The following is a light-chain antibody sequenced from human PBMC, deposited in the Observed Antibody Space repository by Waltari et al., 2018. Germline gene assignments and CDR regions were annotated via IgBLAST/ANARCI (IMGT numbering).Light chain of an antibody. CDR3: CSYADTYTAV. V-gene: IGLV2-11*01. CDR1: SSDVGGYYY. CDR2: DVT. J-gene: IGLJ3*02. Sequence: LTQPRSVSGSPGQSVTISCTGTSSDVGGYYYVSWYQQHPGKAPKLILYDVTQRPSGVPGRFSGSKSGNTASLTISGLQAEDEADYYCCSYADTYTAVFGGGTKVTVL.